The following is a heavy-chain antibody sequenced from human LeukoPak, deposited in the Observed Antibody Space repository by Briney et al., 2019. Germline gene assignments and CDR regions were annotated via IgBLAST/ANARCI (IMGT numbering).Heavy chain of an antibody. CDR3: ARVLRGGYCSGGSCSRQFGGYYYYMDV. D-gene: IGHD2-15*01. V-gene: IGHV1-69*13. J-gene: IGHJ6*03. CDR1: GGTFSSYA. Sequence: GASVKVSCKASGGTFSSYAISWVRQAPGQGLEWMGGIIPIFGTANYAQKFQGRVTITADESTSTAYMELSSVRSEDTAVYYCARVLRGGYCSGGSCSRQFGGYYYYMDVWGKGTTVTVSS. CDR2: IIPIFGTA.